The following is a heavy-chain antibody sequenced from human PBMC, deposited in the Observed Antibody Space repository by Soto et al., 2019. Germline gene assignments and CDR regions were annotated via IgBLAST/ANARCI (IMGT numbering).Heavy chain of an antibody. CDR1: GYTFTSYY. CDR3: ARDAPRQYCSSTSCYTDNYYYGMDV. D-gene: IGHD2-2*02. J-gene: IGHJ6*02. Sequence: RASVKVSCKASGYTFTSYYIHWVRQAPGQGLEWMGIINPSGGSTSYAQKFQGRVTMTRDTSTSTVYMELSSLRSEDTAVYYCARDAPRQYCSSTSCYTDNYYYGMDVWGQGTTVTVSS. V-gene: IGHV1-46*01. CDR2: INPSGGST.